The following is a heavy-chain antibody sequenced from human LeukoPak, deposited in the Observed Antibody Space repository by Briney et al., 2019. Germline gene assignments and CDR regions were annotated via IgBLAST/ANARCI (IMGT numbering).Heavy chain of an antibody. CDR1: GFTFSSYA. V-gene: IGHV3-23*01. CDR2: ISGSGGST. J-gene: IGHJ4*02. D-gene: IGHD6-13*01. CDR3: AKDLAGVAAAGLLDY. Sequence: GGSLRLSCAASGFTFSSYAMSWVRQAPGKGLEWVSAISGSGGSTYYADSVKGRFTISRDNPKNTLYLQMNSLRAEDTAVYYCAKDLAGVAAAGLLDYWGQGTLVTVSS.